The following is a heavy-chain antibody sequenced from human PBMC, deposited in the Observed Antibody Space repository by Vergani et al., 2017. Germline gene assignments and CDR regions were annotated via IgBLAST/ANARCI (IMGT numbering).Heavy chain of an antibody. CDR3: AHNDGSGRYFWPGSNYFDY. V-gene: IGHV2-5*02. D-gene: IGHD3-10*01. J-gene: IGHJ4*02. Sequence: QITLQESGPTLVKPTQTLTLTCTFSGFSLSTSGVGVGWIRQPPGKALEWLALIYWDDDKRYSPSLKSRPTITKDTSKNQVVLTMTNMDPVDPATYYCAHNDGSGRYFWPGSNYFDYWGQGTLVTVSS. CDR1: GFSLSTSGVG. CDR2: IYWDDDK.